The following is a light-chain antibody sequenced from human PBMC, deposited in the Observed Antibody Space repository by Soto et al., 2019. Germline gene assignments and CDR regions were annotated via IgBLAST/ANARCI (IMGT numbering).Light chain of an antibody. J-gene: IGKJ5*01. CDR2: GAS. CDR1: QSVSSN. CDR3: QHYGAAPIT. Sequence: EIVMTQSPATLSVSPGERATLSCRASQSVSSNLAWYQQKPGQAPRLLIYGASTRATGIPARFSGSGSGTDFTLTISRLEPEDFALYYCQHYGAAPITFGQGTRLEIK. V-gene: IGKV3-15*01.